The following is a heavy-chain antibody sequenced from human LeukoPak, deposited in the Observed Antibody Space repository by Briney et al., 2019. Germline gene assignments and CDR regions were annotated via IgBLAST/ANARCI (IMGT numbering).Heavy chain of an antibody. CDR1: GGSISSGGYY. CDR3: ARANGDSNSQSYYYYGMDV. V-gene: IGHV4-31*11. CDR2: IYYSGST. Sequence: PSQTLSLTCAVSGGSISSGGYYWSWIRQHPGKGLEWIGYIYYSGSTYYNPSLKSRVTISVDTSKNQFSLKLSSVTAADTAVYYCARANGDSNSQSYYYYGMDVWGQGTTVTVSS. D-gene: IGHD4-11*01. J-gene: IGHJ6*02.